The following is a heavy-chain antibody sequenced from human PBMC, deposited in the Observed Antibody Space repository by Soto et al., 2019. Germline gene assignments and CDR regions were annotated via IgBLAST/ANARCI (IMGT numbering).Heavy chain of an antibody. CDR1: GFTFSSYA. J-gene: IGHJ4*02. CDR3: AKVSTSFDSRTFDY. CDR2: ISGSGGST. Sequence: GGSLRLSCAASGFTFSSYAMSWVRQAPGKGLEWVSAISGSGGSTYYADSVKGRFTISRDNSKNTLYLQMNSLRAEDAAVYYCAKVSTSFDSRTFDYWGQGTLVTVSS. D-gene: IGHD3-22*01. V-gene: IGHV3-23*01.